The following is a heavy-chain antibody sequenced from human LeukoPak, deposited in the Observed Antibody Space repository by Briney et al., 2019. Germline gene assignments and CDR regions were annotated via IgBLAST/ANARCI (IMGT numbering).Heavy chain of an antibody. CDR2: IYTSGST. J-gene: IGHJ5*02. V-gene: IGHV4-4*07. CDR3: ARGLLRYSYGLKVWFDP. D-gene: IGHD5-18*01. Sequence: PSETLSLTCTVSGGSISSYYWSWIRQPAGKGLEWIGRIYTSGSTNYNPSLKSRVTMSVDTSKNQFSLKLSSVTAADTAVYYCARGLLRYSYGLKVWFDPWGQETLVTVSS. CDR1: GGSISSYY.